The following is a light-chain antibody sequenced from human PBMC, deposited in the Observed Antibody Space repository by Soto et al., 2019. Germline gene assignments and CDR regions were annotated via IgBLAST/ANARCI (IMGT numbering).Light chain of an antibody. Sequence: EIVLTQSPGTLSLSPGERATLSCRASQSVSSSYLAWYQQKPGQAHRLLIYGAYSRATGIQDRFSGSGSGTDFTLTIRRLEPEDFAVYYCQQHGTSPITFGQGTRLEIK. V-gene: IGKV3-20*01. J-gene: IGKJ5*01. CDR3: QQHGTSPIT. CDR1: QSVSSSY. CDR2: GAY.